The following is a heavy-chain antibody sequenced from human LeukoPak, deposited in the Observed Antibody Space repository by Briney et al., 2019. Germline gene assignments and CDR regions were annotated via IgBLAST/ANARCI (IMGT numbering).Heavy chain of an antibody. CDR2: ISSSGSTI. CDR3: ARDPGIYGSGSYRAHYYYYGMDV. Sequence: GGSLRLSCAASGFTFSSYEMNWVRQAPGKGLEWVSYISSSGSTIYYADSVKGRFTIPRDNAKNSLYLQMNSLRAEDTAVYYCARDPGIYGSGSYRAHYYYYGMDVWGKGTTVTVSS. CDR1: GFTFSSYE. V-gene: IGHV3-48*03. J-gene: IGHJ6*04. D-gene: IGHD3-10*01.